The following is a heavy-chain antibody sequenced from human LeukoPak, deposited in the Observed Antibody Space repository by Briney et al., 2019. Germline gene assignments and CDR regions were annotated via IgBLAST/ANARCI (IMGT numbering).Heavy chain of an antibody. J-gene: IGHJ5*02. Sequence: SETLSLTCTVSGGSISSYYWSWIRQPPGKGLEWIGYIYYSGSTNYNPSLKSRVTISVDTSKNQFSLKLGSVTAADTAVYYCARSRMGGGPWGQGTLVTVSS. CDR1: GGSISSYY. V-gene: IGHV4-59*01. D-gene: IGHD3-16*01. CDR3: ARSRMGGGP. CDR2: IYYSGST.